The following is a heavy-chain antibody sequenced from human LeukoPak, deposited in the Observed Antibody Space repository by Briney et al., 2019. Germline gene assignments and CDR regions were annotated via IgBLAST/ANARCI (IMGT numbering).Heavy chain of an antibody. CDR1: GFTFDDYA. CDR2: ISWNSGSI. D-gene: IGHD2/OR15-2a*01. J-gene: IGHJ4*02. Sequence: AGGSLRLSCAASGFTFDDYAMHWVRQAPGKGLEWVSGISWNSGSIGYADSVKGRFTISRDNAKNSLYLQMNSLRPEDTAVYYCARNSRDYFSLDYWGQGTLVTVSS. CDR3: ARNSRDYFSLDY. V-gene: IGHV3-9*01.